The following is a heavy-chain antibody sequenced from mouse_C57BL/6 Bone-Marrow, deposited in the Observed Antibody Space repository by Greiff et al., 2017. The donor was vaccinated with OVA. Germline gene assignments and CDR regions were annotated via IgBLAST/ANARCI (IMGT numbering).Heavy chain of an antibody. Sequence: EVQLQQSVAELVRPGASVKLSCTASGFNIKNTYMHWVKQRPEQGLEWIGRIDPANDNNKYAPKFQGKGTMTAATSSNTASLQLSSLSSEDTAVYCCARWNFGSSFYAMDYWGQGTSVTVSS. CDR2: IDPANDNN. J-gene: IGHJ4*01. D-gene: IGHD1-1*01. CDR3: ARWNFGSSFYAMDY. V-gene: IGHV14-3*01. CDR1: GFNIKNTY.